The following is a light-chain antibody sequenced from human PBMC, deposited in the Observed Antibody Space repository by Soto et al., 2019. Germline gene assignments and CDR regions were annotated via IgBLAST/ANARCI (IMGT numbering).Light chain of an antibody. V-gene: IGKV3-15*01. CDR1: QSVATN. Sequence: EAELTQSPATLSVSPGERVTLSCRASQSVATNLAWYQQKPGQAPRLLIYGASTRATGIPARFSGSGSGTDFTLTISSLQPDDFATYYCQQYHTYSRTFGQGTKVDIK. CDR3: QQYHTYSRT. CDR2: GAS. J-gene: IGKJ1*01.